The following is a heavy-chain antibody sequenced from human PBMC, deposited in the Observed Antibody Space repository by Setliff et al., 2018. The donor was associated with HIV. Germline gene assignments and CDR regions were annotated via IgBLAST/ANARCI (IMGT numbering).Heavy chain of an antibody. J-gene: IGHJ3*01. Sequence: ASVKVSCKASGYNFTNYDINWVRQATGQGLEWMGWMNPQSGNTGYIEKFQGRVTFIRNISISTAYMELSSLRPEDTAVYYCARVPPRLPGVLLPAYALDFWGQGTMVTVSS. CDR2: MNPQSGNT. D-gene: IGHD2-21*01. CDR1: GYNFTNYD. CDR3: ARVPPRLPGVLLPAYALDF. V-gene: IGHV1-8*03.